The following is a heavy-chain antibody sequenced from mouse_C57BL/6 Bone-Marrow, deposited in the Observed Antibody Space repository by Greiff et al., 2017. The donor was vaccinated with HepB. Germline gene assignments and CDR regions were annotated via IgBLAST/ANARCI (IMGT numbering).Heavy chain of an antibody. Sequence: EVQVVESGAELVRPGASVKLSCTASGFNIKDDYMHWVKQRPEQGLEWIGWIDPENGDTEYASKFQGKATITADTSSNTAYLQLSSLTSEDTAVYYCTTWGGYAMDYWGQGTSVTVSS. V-gene: IGHV14-4*01. CDR1: GFNIKDDY. J-gene: IGHJ4*01. CDR3: TTWGGYAMDY. CDR2: IDPENGDT.